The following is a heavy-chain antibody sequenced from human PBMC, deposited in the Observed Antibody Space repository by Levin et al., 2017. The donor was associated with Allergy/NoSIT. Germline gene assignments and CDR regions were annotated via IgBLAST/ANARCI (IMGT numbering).Heavy chain of an antibody. CDR3: AKDHDSYGYPTFDY. J-gene: IGHJ4*02. V-gene: IGHV3-23*01. D-gene: IGHD3-22*01. CDR1: GFTFSRLA. CDR2: ISASGT. Sequence: GGSLRLSCAASGFTFSRLAMSWVRQAPGKGLEWVSTISASGTYYADSVKGRFTISRDNSENTLSLQLNSMRAEDTAVYYCAKDHDSYGYPTFDYWSQGTLVTVSS.